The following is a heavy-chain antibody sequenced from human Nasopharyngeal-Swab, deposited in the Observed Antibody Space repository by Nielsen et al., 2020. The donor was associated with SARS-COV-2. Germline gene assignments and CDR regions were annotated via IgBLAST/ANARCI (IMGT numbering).Heavy chain of an antibody. CDR2: ISSSSSYI. D-gene: IGHD3-22*01. J-gene: IGHJ4*02. CDR1: GFTFSSYS. Sequence: GESLKISCAASGFTFSSYSMNWVRQAPGKGLEWVSSISSSSSYIYYADSVKGRFTISRDNAKNSLYLQMNSLRAEDTAVYYCARGQDSSGYLGRTDRPHDYWGQGTLVTVSS. V-gene: IGHV3-21*01. CDR3: ARGQDSSGYLGRTDRPHDY.